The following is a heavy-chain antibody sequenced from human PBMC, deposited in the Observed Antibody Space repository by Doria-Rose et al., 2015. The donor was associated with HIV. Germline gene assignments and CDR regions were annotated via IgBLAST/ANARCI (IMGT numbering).Heavy chain of an antibody. CDR1: GVSLSSPGMG. CDR2: IFSDDER. CDR3: ARIRSSRWYHKYYFDC. V-gene: IGHV2-26*01. Sequence: QVTLKESGPVLVKPTETLTLTCTVSGVSLSSPGMGVSWIRQPPGKALEWLANIFSDDERSYKTSLKSRLTISRDTSRSQVVLTMTDMDPVDTATYYCARIRSSRWYHKYYFDCWGQGTLVIVSA. J-gene: IGHJ4*02. D-gene: IGHD6-13*01.